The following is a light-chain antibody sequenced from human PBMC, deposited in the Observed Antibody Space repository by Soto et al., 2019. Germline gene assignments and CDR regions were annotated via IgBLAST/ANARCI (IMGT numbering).Light chain of an antibody. Sequence: DIQMPQSPPTLSASVGDRVTITCRASQSIRHYLAWYQQMPGNAPKLLIYGASTLQRGVPSRFSGSGSGTELTLTSSSLQPDDFGTYFCQHHNSYSQTFGQGTKGEIK. V-gene: IGKV1-5*01. CDR1: QSIRHY. CDR2: GAS. CDR3: QHHNSYSQT. J-gene: IGKJ1*01.